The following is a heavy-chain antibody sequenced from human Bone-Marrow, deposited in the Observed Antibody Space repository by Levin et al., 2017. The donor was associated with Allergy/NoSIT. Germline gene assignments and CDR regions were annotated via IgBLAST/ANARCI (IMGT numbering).Heavy chain of an antibody. CDR3: ASFAAGSLYYGLDV. J-gene: IGHJ6*02. D-gene: IGHD6-13*01. V-gene: IGHV3-23*01. CDR2: ISGSAGRT. Sequence: GGSLRLSCTDSRFTFNSYAMSWVRQAPGKRLEWVLAISGSAGRTHYADSVKGRFTISRDNSKNTLYLEMSSLRAEDTAVYYCASFAAGSLYYGLDVWGQGTTVTVSS. CDR1: RFTFNSYA.